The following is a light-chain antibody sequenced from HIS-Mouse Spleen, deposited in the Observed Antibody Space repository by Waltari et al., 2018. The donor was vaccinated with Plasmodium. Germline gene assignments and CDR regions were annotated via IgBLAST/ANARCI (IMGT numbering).Light chain of an antibody. CDR3: YSTDSSGNHRV. CDR2: EDS. V-gene: IGLV3-10*01. J-gene: IGLJ3*02. Sequence: SYELTQPPSVSVSPGQTARITCSGAALPTKYAYWYQKKSGQATVLVIYEDSKRPSGIPERFSGSSSGTMATLTISGAQVEDEADYYCYSTDSSGNHRVFGGGTKLTVL. CDR1: ALPTKY.